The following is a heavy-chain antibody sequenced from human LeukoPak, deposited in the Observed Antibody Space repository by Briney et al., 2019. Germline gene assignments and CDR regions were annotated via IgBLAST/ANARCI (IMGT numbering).Heavy chain of an antibody. CDR1: GYTFSRYG. J-gene: IGHJ4*02. CDR3: ARDGYRFGHDFDY. D-gene: IGHD5-18*01. V-gene: IGHV3-74*01. Sequence: GVFLTLSCTASGYTFSRYGKHWLRHTRGKGLVSVSRIKGDRSSTSYADSVKGRFTISRDNATNTMYLQMSSLRAEDTAVYYCARDGYRFGHDFDYWGQGTLVTVSS. CDR2: IKGDRSST.